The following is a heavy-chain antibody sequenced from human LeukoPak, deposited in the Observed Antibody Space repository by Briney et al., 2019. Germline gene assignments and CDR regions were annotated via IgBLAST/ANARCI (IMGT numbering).Heavy chain of an antibody. J-gene: IGHJ4*02. CDR1: GLTFSSHW. V-gene: IGHV3-7*03. CDR3: ARDQYDTWSRRGNFDS. CDR2: IKQDGSEK. Sequence: GGSLRLSCEGSGLTFSSHWMTWVRQAPGKGLEWVANIKQDGSEKNYVDSVKGRFTISRDNTKNSLYLQMNSLRAEDTAVFYCARDQYDTWSRRGNFDSWGQGTLVIVSS. D-gene: IGHD3-3*01.